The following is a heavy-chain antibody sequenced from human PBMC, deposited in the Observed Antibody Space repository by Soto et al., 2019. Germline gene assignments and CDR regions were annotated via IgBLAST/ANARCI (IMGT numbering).Heavy chain of an antibody. J-gene: IGHJ4*02. CDR1: GGSISSYY. Sequence: SETLSLTCTVSGGSISSYYWNWIRQPAGKGLEWLGRIYTSGSTNYNPSLKSRVTMSVDTSKNQFSLKLSSVTAADTAVYYCARDRRVVGATLFDYWGQGTLVTVSS. CDR3: ARDRRVVGATLFDY. V-gene: IGHV4-4*07. D-gene: IGHD1-26*01. CDR2: IYTSGST.